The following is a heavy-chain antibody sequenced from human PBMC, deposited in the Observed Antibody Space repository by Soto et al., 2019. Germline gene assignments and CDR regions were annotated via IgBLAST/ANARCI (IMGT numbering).Heavy chain of an antibody. J-gene: IGHJ6*02. CDR2: ISYDGSNK. Sequence: GGSLRLSCAASGFTFSSYGMHWVRQAPGKGLEWVAVISYDGSNKYYGDSVKGRFTISRDNSKNTLYLQMNSLRAEDTAVYYCAKAVGYCSSSSCRDYYYYYGMDVWGQGTTVTVSS. CDR1: GFTFSSYG. D-gene: IGHD2-2*01. CDR3: AKAVGYCSSSSCRDYYYYYGMDV. V-gene: IGHV3-30*18.